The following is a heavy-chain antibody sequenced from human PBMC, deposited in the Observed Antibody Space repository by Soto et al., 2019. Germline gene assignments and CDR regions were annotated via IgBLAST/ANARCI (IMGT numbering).Heavy chain of an antibody. CDR2: ISYDGSNK. D-gene: IGHD4-17*01. CDR3: ASHLHDYGDYYFDY. V-gene: IGHV3-30-3*01. CDR1: GFTFSSYA. Sequence: GGSLRLSCAASGFTFSSYAMHWVRQAPGKGLEWVAVISYDGSNKYYADSVKGRFTISRDNSKNTLYLQMNSLRAEDTAVYYCASHLHDYGDYYFDYWGQGTLVIVSS. J-gene: IGHJ4*02.